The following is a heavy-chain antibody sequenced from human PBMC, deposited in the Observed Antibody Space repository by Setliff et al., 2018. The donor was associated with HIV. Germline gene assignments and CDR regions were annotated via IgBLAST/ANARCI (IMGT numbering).Heavy chain of an antibody. J-gene: IGHJ4*02. V-gene: IGHV1-46*02. CDR1: AYTFNSYY. D-gene: IGHD6-6*01. CDR2: IGPSGSST. Sequence: GASVKVSCKTSAYTFNSYYMHWIRQAPGQGLEWMGLIGPSGSSTTYAQNFQGRVTMSRDTSTNTVYMELSILRSEDTAVYYCARDHIAARSVDYWGQGTLVTVSS. CDR3: ARDHIAARSVDY.